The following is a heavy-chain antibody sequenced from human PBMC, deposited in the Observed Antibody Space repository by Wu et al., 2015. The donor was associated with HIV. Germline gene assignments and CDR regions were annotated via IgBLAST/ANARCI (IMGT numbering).Heavy chain of an antibody. V-gene: IGHV1-69*05. CDR2: IVPVFGTI. J-gene: IGHJ6*02. Sequence: VQLVQSGAEVKKPGSSVKVSCKASGGSFSSFYISWVRQAPGQGLEWMGGIVPVFGTINYAETFQGRISITTDESTSTAYMELSRLLSEDTAVYYCGRRGSWGDRTTIIRGGVDVWGQGTTVSVSS. CDR3: GRRGSWGDRTTIIRGGVDV. D-gene: IGHD3-10*01. CDR1: GGSFSSFY.